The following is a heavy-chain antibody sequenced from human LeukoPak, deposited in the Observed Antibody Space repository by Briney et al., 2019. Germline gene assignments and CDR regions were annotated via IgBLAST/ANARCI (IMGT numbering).Heavy chain of an antibody. CDR2: ISAYNGNT. D-gene: IGHD2-2*01. J-gene: IGHJ5*02. CDR3: ARDPALDDIVVVPAAIDWFDP. V-gene: IGHV1-18*01. CDR1: GYTFTSYG. Sequence: ASVKVSCKASGYTFTSYGISWVRQAPGQGLEWMGWISAYNGNTNYAQKLQGRVTMTTDTSTSKAYMELRSLRSDDTAVYYCARDPALDDIVVVPAAIDWFDPWGQGTLVTVSS.